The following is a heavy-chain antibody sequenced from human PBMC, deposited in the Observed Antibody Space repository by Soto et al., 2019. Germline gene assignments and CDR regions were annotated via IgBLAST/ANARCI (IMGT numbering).Heavy chain of an antibody. J-gene: IGHJ5*02. D-gene: IGHD3-10*01. V-gene: IGHV1-18*01. Sequence: ASVKVSCKASGYTFTNYGISWVRQAPGQGLEWMGWISAYNGNTKFAQKFQGRVTMTTDTSTSTVFMELRSLRSDGTAVYYCARGVGSGSYYNQYNWFDPWGRGTLVTVSS. CDR3: ARGVGSGSYYNQYNWFDP. CDR1: GYTFTNYG. CDR2: ISAYNGNT.